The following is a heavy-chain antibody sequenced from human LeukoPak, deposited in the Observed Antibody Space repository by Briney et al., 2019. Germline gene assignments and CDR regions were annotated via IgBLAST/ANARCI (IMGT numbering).Heavy chain of an antibody. CDR1: GYTFTSYG. CDR3: ARFGYSSGWLDY. V-gene: IGHV1-18*01. J-gene: IGHJ4*02. CDR2: ISAYNGNT. D-gene: IGHD6-19*01. Sequence: ASVKVSCKASGYTFTSYGISWVRQAPGQGREWMGWISAYNGNTNYAQKLQGRVTMTTDTPTITAYMALRSLRSDDTAVYYCARFGYSSGWLDYWGQGTLVTVSS.